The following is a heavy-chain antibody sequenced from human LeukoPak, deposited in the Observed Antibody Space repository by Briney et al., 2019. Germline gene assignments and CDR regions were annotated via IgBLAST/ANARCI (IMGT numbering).Heavy chain of an antibody. CDR3: ARESCSTTTCYGGMDAFDI. CDR1: GFTFSSYE. D-gene: IGHD2-2*01. Sequence: GGSLRLSCAASGFTFSSYEMNWVRQAPGKGLEWVSYISSSGSTLYYADSVKGRFTISRDNAKNSLYLQMSSLRAEDTAVYYCARESCSTTTCYGGMDAFDIWGQGTMVTVSS. CDR2: ISSSGSTL. V-gene: IGHV3-48*03. J-gene: IGHJ3*02.